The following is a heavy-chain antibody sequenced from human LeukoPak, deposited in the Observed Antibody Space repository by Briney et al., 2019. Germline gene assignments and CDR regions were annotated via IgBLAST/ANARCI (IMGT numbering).Heavy chain of an antibody. CDR3: ASLRVGDYYDSSGLDY. V-gene: IGHV4-39*07. D-gene: IGHD3-22*01. CDR1: GGSISSSSYY. Sequence: PSETLSLTCTVSGGSISSSSYYWGWIRQPPGKGLEWIGRIYTSGSTNYNPSLKSRVTMSVDTSKNQFSLKLSSVTAADTAVYYCASLRVGDYYDSSGLDYWGQGTLVTVSS. J-gene: IGHJ4*02. CDR2: IYTSGST.